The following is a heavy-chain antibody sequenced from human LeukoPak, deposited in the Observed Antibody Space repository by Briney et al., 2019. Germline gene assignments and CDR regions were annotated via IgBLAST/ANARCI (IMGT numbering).Heavy chain of an antibody. CDR2: ISSNGGST. CDR3: ARDRYYDFWSVDTSHPAYFDY. J-gene: IGHJ4*02. D-gene: IGHD3-3*01. Sequence: PGGSLRLSCAASGFTFSSYAMHWVRQAPGKGLEYVSAISSNGGSTYYANSVKGRFTISRDNSKNTLYLQMGSLRAEDMAVYYCARDRYYDFWSVDTSHPAYFDYWGQGTLVTVSS. CDR1: GFTFSSYA. V-gene: IGHV3-64*01.